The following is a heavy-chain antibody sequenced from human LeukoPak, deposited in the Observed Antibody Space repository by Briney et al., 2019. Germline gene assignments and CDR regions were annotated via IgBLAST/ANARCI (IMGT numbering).Heavy chain of an antibody. V-gene: IGHV3-23*01. CDR2: ISGSGGGT. Sequence: PGGSLILSCAASGFTFSTYAMSWVRQAPGKGLEWVSLISGSGGGTYYANSVKGRFTISRDNSKNTLYLQMDSLRTEDTAVYYCAKERATTTTFDYWGQGTLVTVSS. CDR1: GFTFSTYA. J-gene: IGHJ4*02. CDR3: AKERATTTTFDY. D-gene: IGHD1-26*01.